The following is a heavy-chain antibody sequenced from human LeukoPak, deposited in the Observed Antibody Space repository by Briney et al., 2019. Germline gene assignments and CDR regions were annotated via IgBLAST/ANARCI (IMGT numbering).Heavy chain of an antibody. CDR3: ARHHENDFWSP. Sequence: SETLSLTCAVYGGSFSGYYWSWIRQPPGRGLEWIGEINHSGSTNYNPSLKSRVTISIDTSKNQLSLQLTSVTAADTAIYYCARHHENDFWSPWGQGTLVTVSS. CDR1: GGSFSGYY. D-gene: IGHD3-3*01. V-gene: IGHV4-34*01. J-gene: IGHJ5*02. CDR2: INHSGST.